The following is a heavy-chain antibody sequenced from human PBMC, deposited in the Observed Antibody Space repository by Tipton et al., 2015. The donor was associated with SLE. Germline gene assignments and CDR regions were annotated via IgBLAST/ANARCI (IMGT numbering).Heavy chain of an antibody. J-gene: IGHJ4*02. CDR1: GYSISTGYY. Sequence: LRLSCAVSGYSISTGYYWGWIRQPPGKGLEWIGSIYYSGSTYYNPSLKSRVTISVDTSKNQFSLKLSSVTAADTAVYYCAREVGSYGPFDYWGQGTLVTVSS. CDR3: AREVGSYGPFDY. CDR2: IYYSGST. V-gene: IGHV4-38-2*01. D-gene: IGHD5-18*01.